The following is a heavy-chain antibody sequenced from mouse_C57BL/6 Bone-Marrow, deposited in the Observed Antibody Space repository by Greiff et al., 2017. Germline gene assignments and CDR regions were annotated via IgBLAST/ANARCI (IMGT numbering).Heavy chain of an antibody. J-gene: IGHJ2*01. CDR3: ARHLSGY. CDR1: GFTFSSYG. D-gene: IGHD6-2*01. V-gene: IGHV5-6*01. Sequence: EVQGVESGGDLVKPGGSLKLSCAASGFTFSSYGMSWVRQTPDKRLEWVATISSGGSYTYYPDSVKGRFTISRDNAKNTLYLQMSSLKSEDTAMYYCARHLSGYWGQGTTLTVSS. CDR2: ISSGGSYT.